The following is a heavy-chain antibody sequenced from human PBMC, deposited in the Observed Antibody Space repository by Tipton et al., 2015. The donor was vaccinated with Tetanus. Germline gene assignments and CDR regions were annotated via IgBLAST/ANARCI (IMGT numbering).Heavy chain of an antibody. V-gene: IGHV3-9*01. CDR2: IYCDGGST. CDR3: VKDTSPGGAAY. J-gene: IGHJ4*02. CDR1: GLVCNDYA. D-gene: IGHD1-1*01. Sequence: SLRLSCEGSGLVCNDYAMHWVRQVPGKGPEWVSGIYCDGGSTGYADSVKGRFTTSRDTDKAAMYLQMNGLRTADTALYYCVKDTSPGGAAYWGQGILVTVSS.